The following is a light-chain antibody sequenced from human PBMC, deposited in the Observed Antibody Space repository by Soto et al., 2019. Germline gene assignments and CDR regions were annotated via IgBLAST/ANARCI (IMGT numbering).Light chain of an antibody. CDR3: QQYNKWPPTWT. J-gene: IGKJ1*01. CDR1: QSVSSN. CDR2: GAS. Sequence: EIVMTQSPGTLSVSPGERATLSCRASQSVSSNLAWYQQKPGQAPRLLIYGASTRATGFPARFSGSGSGTEFTLTISSLQSEDFAIYYCQQYNKWPPTWTFGQGTKVEIK. V-gene: IGKV3-15*01.